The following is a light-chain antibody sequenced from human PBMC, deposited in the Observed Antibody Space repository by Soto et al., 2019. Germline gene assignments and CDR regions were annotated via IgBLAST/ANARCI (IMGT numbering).Light chain of an antibody. CDR2: DAS. Sequence: EIVLTQSPATLSLSPGERATLSCRTSQSVNNFLAWYQQRPGQPPRLVMYDASNRATGIPARFSGSGSGTDFTLTISRLEPEDFAVYYCQKRSGWPRTFGPGTKVEIK. CDR1: QSVNNF. V-gene: IGKV3-11*01. J-gene: IGKJ1*01. CDR3: QKRSGWPRT.